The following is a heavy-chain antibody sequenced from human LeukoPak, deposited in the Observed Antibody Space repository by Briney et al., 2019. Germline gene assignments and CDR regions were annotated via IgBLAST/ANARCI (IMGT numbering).Heavy chain of an antibody. CDR1: GGSFSRYY. CDR3: ARVGFGELSPASYYYYYGMDV. D-gene: IGHD3-10*01. Sequence: SETLSLTCAVHGGSFSRYYWSWIRQPPGKGLEWIGEIHQTGSTKYNPSLKSRVTISVDTSQNQFSLELSPVTVADTAVYYCARVGFGELSPASYYYYYGMDVWGQGTTVTVSS. V-gene: IGHV4-34*01. J-gene: IGHJ6*02. CDR2: IHQTGST.